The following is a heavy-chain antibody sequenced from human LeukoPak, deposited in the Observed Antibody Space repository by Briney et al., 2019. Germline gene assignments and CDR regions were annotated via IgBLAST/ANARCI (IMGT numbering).Heavy chain of an antibody. V-gene: IGHV3-74*01. CDR1: GNYW. CDR3: ARDATQN. Sequence: AGGSLRLSCAASGNYWMHWVRQAPGKGLVWVSRINGDGSVINYADSVKGRFTISRDNAKNTLYLQMNSLRAEDSAVYYCARDATQNWGQGTLVTVSS. CDR2: INGDGSVI. J-gene: IGHJ4*02.